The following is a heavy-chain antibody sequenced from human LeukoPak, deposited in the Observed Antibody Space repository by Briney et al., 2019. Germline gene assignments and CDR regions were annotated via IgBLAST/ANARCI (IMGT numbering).Heavy chain of an antibody. CDR1: GASISSTIYY. V-gene: IGHV4-39*07. Sequence: SETLSLTCTVSGASISSTIYYWGWIRQPPGKGLEWVGSVFYSENTYYNPSLKSRVTISVDTSKNQFSLNLNSVTAADTAVYFCASGPWVTPFDYWGQGTLVPVSS. J-gene: IGHJ4*02. CDR2: VFYSENT. D-gene: IGHD2-21*02. CDR3: ASGPWVTPFDY.